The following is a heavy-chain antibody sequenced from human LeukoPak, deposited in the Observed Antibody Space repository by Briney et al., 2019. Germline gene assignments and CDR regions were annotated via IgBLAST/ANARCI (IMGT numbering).Heavy chain of an antibody. CDR2: ISSSGSST. V-gene: IGHV3-48*03. J-gene: IGHJ4*02. CDR3: ARGKNGVGGYDILIDY. Sequence: GSLRLSCAASGFTFSSFEMNWVRQAPGKGLEWVSYISSSGSSTFYADSVKGRFTISRDNAKNSLFLQMFTLRDEDTAVYYCARGKNGVGGYDILIDYWGQGTLVTVSS. D-gene: IGHD3-9*01. CDR1: GFTFSSFE.